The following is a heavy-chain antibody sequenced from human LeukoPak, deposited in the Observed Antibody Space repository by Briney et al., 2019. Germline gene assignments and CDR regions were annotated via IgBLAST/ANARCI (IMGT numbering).Heavy chain of an antibody. D-gene: IGHD5-24*01. CDR2: IIPIFGTA. CDR3: ARGGPTSYYYYYMDV. Sequence: GASVTVSCKASGGTFSSYAISWVRQAPGQGLEWMGGIIPIFGTANYAQKFQGRVTITADESTSTAYMELSSLRSENTAVYYCARGGPTSYYYYYMDVWGKGTTVTVSS. CDR1: GGTFSSYA. V-gene: IGHV1-69*13. J-gene: IGHJ6*03.